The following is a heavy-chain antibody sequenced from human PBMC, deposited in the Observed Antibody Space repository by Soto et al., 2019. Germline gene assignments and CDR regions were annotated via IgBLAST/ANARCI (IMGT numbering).Heavy chain of an antibody. Sequence: PGGSLRLSCAASGFTFSSYAMSWVRQTPGKGLEWVSTISGSGRSTYYADSVKGRFTISRDNSKNTLYLQMNSLRAEDTAVYYCAKLKSFGGSYSGFDSWGQGSLVTVSS. J-gene: IGHJ5*01. CDR1: GFTFSSYA. V-gene: IGHV3-23*01. CDR2: ISGSGRST. CDR3: AKLKSFGGSYSGFDS. D-gene: IGHD1-26*01.